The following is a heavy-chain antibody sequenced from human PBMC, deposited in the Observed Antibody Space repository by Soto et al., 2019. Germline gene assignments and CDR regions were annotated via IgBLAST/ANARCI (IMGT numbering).Heavy chain of an antibody. CDR2: ISGSGGST. CDR1: GFTFSRYA. CDR3: AAPSKCSSTSCRYDDYFGMDV. Sequence: EVQLLESGGGLVQPGGSLRLSCAASGFTFSRYAMSWARQAPGKGLEWVSSISGSGGSTYYADSEKGRFTISRDNSKNTLYLQMNSLRAEDTAVYYCAAPSKCSSTSCRYDDYFGMDVWGQGTTVTVSS. J-gene: IGHJ6*02. D-gene: IGHD2-2*01. V-gene: IGHV3-23*01.